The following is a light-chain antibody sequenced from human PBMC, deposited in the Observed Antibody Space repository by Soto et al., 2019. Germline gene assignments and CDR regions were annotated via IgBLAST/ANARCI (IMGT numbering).Light chain of an antibody. Sequence: DIQMTQSPSSVSASVGDRVTITCRASQDISPWLAWYQQKPGKAPKLLIYTASTLQSGVPSRFSGSGSETDFTLTISSLQPEDFATYYCQQANSFPITFGQGTRLEIK. CDR3: QQANSFPIT. J-gene: IGKJ5*01. V-gene: IGKV1-12*01. CDR2: TAS. CDR1: QDISPW.